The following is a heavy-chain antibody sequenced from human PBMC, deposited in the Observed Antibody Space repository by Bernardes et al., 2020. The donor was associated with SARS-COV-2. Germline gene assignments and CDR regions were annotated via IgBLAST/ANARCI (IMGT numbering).Heavy chain of an antibody. J-gene: IGHJ4*02. CDR2: IYSGGST. V-gene: IGHV3-66*02. CDR1: GFTVSSNY. D-gene: IGHD3-3*01. Sequence: GGSLRLSCAASGFTVSSNYMSCVRQAPGKGLEWVSVIYSGGSTYYADSVKGRFTISRDNSKNTLYLQMNSLRAEDTAVYYCAIGGAEVAIDYWGQGTLVTVSS. CDR3: AIGGAEVAIDY.